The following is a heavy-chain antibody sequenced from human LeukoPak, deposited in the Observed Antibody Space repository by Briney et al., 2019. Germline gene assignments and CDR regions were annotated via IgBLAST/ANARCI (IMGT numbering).Heavy chain of an antibody. V-gene: IGHV5-51*01. CDR2: IYPGDSYT. J-gene: IGHJ4*02. CDR3: ARSEELSLYYFEY. D-gene: IGHD3-16*02. Sequence: GESLKISCKGSGYSFTSYWIGWVRQMPGKGLEWMGIIYPGDSYTRYSPSFQGQVTISAEKTIGAAYLQWSSLKASDTAMYYCARSEELSLYYFEYWGQGPLVPVPS. CDR1: GYSFTSYW.